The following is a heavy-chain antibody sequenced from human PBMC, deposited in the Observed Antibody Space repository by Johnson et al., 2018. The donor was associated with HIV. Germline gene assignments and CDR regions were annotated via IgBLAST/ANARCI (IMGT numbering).Heavy chain of an antibody. Sequence: QVQLVESGGGVVQPGRSLRLSCAASGFTFSNYAMHWVRQAPGKGLEWVAIISYDGSNKYYADSVKGRFTISRDNSKNTLYLQMNSLRPEDTAVYYCARDGSVFGVVGFFDIWGQGIMVTVSS. D-gene: IGHD3-3*01. V-gene: IGHV3-30-3*01. J-gene: IGHJ3*02. CDR2: ISYDGSNK. CDR3: ARDGSVFGVVGFFDI. CDR1: GFTFSNYA.